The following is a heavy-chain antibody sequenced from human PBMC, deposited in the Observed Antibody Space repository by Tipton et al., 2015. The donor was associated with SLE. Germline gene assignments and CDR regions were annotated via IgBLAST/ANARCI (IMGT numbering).Heavy chain of an antibody. Sequence: TLSLTCAVCGGSFSGYYWSWIRQPPGKGLEWIGEINHSGSTNYNPSLKSRVTISVDTSKNQFSLKLSSVTAADTAVYYCWRRGMDVWGQGTTVTVSS. V-gene: IGHV4-34*01. CDR1: GGSFSGYY. J-gene: IGHJ6*02. CDR3: WRRGMDV. CDR2: INHSGST.